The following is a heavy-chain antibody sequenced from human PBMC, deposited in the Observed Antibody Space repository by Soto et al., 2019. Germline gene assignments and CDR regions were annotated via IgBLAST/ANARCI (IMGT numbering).Heavy chain of an antibody. J-gene: IGHJ4*02. CDR2: ISGSASAT. Sequence: GGSLRLSCATSGFSFSTYAMSWVRQAPVTGLEWVSLISGSASATHYADSAKGRFTISRDNYTRTVHLQLNSLRAEDTAVYYCANWMENTVVAVDTLFDFWGRGTLVTVSS. CDR1: GFSFSTYA. V-gene: IGHV3-23*01. CDR3: ANWMENTVVAVDTLFDF. D-gene: IGHD6-19*01.